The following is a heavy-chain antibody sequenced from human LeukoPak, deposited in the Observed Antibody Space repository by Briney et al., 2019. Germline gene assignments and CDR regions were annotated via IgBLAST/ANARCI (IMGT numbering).Heavy chain of an antibody. CDR1: GGSFSGYY. CDR2: INHSGST. V-gene: IGHV4-34*01. D-gene: IGHD2-8*01. J-gene: IGHJ6*02. CDR3: AREGRGVSVGMDV. Sequence: PSETLSLTCAVYGGSFSGYYWSWIRQPPGKGLEWIGEINHSGSTNYNPSLKSRVTISVDTSKNQFSLKLSSVTAADTAVYYCAREGRGVSVGMDVWGQGTTVTVSS.